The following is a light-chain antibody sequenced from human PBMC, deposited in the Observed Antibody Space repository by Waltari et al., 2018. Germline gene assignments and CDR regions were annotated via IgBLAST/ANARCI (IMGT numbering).Light chain of an antibody. CDR2: DGS. V-gene: IGKV3-11*01. Sequence: EIVLTQSPATLSLSPGERATLSCRASQSVSSYLLWYQQKPGQAPRLLIYDGSNRATGIPARFSGSGSGTDFTLTISSLEPEEFAVYYCQQRVNWPLTFGGGTKVEI. CDR1: QSVSSY. J-gene: IGKJ4*01. CDR3: QQRVNWPLT.